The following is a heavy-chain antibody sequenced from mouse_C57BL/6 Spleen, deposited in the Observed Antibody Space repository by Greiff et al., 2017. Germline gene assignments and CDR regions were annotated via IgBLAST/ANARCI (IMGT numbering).Heavy chain of an antibody. CDR1: GFTFSNYW. CDR3: TRALYYYGSSGAMDY. D-gene: IGHD1-1*01. Sequence: EVQGVESGGGLVQPGGSMKLSCVASGFTFSNYWMNWVRQSPEKGLEWVAQIRLKSDNYATHYAESVKGRFTISRDDSKSSVYLQMNNLRAEDTGIYYCTRALYYYGSSGAMDYWGQGTSVTVSS. J-gene: IGHJ4*01. V-gene: IGHV6-3*01. CDR2: IRLKSDNYAT.